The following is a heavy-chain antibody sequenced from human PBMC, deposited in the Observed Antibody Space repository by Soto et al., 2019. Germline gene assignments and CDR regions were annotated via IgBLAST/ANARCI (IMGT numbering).Heavy chain of an antibody. D-gene: IGHD5-18*01. J-gene: IGHJ5*02. Sequence: ASVKVSCKASGYTFTSYGISWVRQAPGQGLEWMGWISAYNGNTNYAQKLQGRVTMTTDTSTSTAYMELRSLRSDDTAVYYCARDRIQLWFRNWFDPWGQGTLVTVSS. CDR1: GYTFTSYG. CDR2: ISAYNGNT. CDR3: ARDRIQLWFRNWFDP. V-gene: IGHV1-18*01.